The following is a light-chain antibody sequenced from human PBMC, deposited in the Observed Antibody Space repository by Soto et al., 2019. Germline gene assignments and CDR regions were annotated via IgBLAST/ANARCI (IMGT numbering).Light chain of an antibody. CDR3: QQYYSVPPT. Sequence: DIVMTQSPDSLAVSLGERGTINCKSSQSVLFSSNNKAYLAWYQQKPGQPPKLLIYWASTRESGVPDRFSGSGSGTDFTLTISSLQAEDVAVYYCQQYYSVPPTFGQGTKVEIK. V-gene: IGKV4-1*01. J-gene: IGKJ1*01. CDR1: QSVLFSSNNKAY. CDR2: WAS.